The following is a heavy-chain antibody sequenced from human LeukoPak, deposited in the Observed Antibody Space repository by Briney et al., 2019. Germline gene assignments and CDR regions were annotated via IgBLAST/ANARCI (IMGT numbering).Heavy chain of an antibody. CDR1: GFTFSSYG. Sequence: GGSLRLSCAASGFTFSSYGIHWVRQAPGKGLERVAVISYDGSNKYYADSVKGRFTISRDNSKNTLYLQMNSLRAEDTAVYYCARSSIAINDYWGQGTLVTVSS. CDR3: ARSSIAINDY. CDR2: ISYDGSNK. V-gene: IGHV3-30*03. J-gene: IGHJ4*02. D-gene: IGHD2-21*01.